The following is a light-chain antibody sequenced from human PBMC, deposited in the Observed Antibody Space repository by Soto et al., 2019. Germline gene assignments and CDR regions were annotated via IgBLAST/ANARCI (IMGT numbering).Light chain of an antibody. V-gene: IGLV2-11*01. J-gene: IGLJ1*01. CDR2: DVS. CDR3: CSFAGSYTLYV. Sequence: QSVLTQPRSVSGSPGQSVTISCTGTSSDVGGYSYVSWFQQHPGKAPKLMIYDVSKRPSGVPDRFSGSKSGNPASLTISGLQAEDEADYYCCSFAGSYTLYVFGTGTKLTVL. CDR1: SSDVGGYSY.